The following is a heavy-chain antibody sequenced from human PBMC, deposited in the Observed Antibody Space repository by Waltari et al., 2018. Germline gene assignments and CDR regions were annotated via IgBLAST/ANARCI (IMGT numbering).Heavy chain of an antibody. CDR3: AREKRRNDAFDI. Sequence: EVQLVESGGGLGQPGGSLRLSCAASGLTFSGYSMNWVRQAPGKGLEWVSFISSSRSTIYYADSVKGRFTISRDNAKNSLYLQMHSLRAEDTAVYYCAREKRRNDAFDIWGQGTMVTVSS. CDR1: GLTFSGYS. V-gene: IGHV3-48*01. J-gene: IGHJ3*02. CDR2: ISSSRSTI.